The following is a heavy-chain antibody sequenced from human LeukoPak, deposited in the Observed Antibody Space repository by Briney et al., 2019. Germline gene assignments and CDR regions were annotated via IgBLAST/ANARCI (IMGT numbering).Heavy chain of an antibody. CDR1: GGSISSSSYC. J-gene: IGHJ4*02. Sequence: SETLSLTCTVSGGSISSSSYCWGWIRQPPGKGLEWIGSIYYSASPYYTPSLKTRVTISVDTSKNQFSLKLSSVTAADTAVYYCATLDYGDYDPFDYWGQGTLVTVSS. CDR2: IYYSASP. D-gene: IGHD4-17*01. V-gene: IGHV4-39*01. CDR3: ATLDYGDYDPFDY.